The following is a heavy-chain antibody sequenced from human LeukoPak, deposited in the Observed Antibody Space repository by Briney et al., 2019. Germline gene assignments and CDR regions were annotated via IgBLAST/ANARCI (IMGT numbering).Heavy chain of an antibody. V-gene: IGHV4-59*01. CDR1: GGSISSYY. J-gene: IGHJ5*02. Sequence: SETLSFTCTVSGGSISSYYWSWIRQPPGKGLEWIGYIYYRGSTNYNPSLKSRVTISVDTSKNQFSLKLSSVTAADTAVYYCARVHCSGGSCYSVWFDPWGQGTLVTVSS. D-gene: IGHD2-15*01. CDR3: ARVHCSGGSCYSVWFDP. CDR2: IYYRGST.